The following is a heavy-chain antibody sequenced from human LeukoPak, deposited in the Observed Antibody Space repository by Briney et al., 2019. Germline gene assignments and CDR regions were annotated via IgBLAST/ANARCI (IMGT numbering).Heavy chain of an antibody. J-gene: IGHJ4*02. CDR1: GFTFSNYA. CDR3: AKLSSGWFEDF. CDR2: ISDTDGST. D-gene: IGHD6-19*01. V-gene: IGHV3-23*01. Sequence: GGSLRLSCAASGFTFSNYAMTWVRQAPGKGLEWVSAISDTDGSTYYVDSVKGRFTISRDFSKNTLYLQMNSLRAEDTAVYYCAKLSSGWFEDFWGRGTLVTVSS.